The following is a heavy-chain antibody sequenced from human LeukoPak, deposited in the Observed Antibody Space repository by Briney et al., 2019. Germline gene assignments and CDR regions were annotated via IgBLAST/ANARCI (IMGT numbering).Heavy chain of an antibody. CDR1: GYTFTSYY. CDR2: INPSGGST. D-gene: IGHD3-22*01. V-gene: IGHV1-46*01. CDR3: ARDLGPSQYYYDSSGYYAFDI. Sequence: GASVKVSCKASGYTFTSYYMHWARQAPGQGLEWMGIINPSGGSTSYAQKFQGRVTMARDTSTSTVYMELSSLRSEDTAVYYCARDLGPSQYYYDSSGYYAFDIWGQGTMVTVSS. J-gene: IGHJ3*02.